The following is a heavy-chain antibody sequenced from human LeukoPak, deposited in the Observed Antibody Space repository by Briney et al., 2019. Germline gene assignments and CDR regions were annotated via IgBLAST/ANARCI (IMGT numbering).Heavy chain of an antibody. CDR1: GFTVSSNY. V-gene: IGHV3-66*04. CDR3: AGQDYGGNAGGFVY. D-gene: IGHD4-23*01. CDR2: IYSGGST. J-gene: IGHJ4*02. Sequence: PGGSLRLSCAASGFTVSSNYMSWVRQAPGKGLEWVSGIYSGGSTYYADSVKGRFTISRDNSENTVYFQMSNLRAEDTAVYYCAGQDYGGNAGGFVYWGQGTLVTVSS.